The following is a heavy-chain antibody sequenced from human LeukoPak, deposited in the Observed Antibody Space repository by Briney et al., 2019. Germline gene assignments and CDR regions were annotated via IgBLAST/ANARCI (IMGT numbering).Heavy chain of an antibody. Sequence: ASVKVSCKASGYTFTGYYMHWVRQAPGQGLEWMGWINPNSGGTNYAQKFQGRVTMTRDTSISTAYMELSRLRSGDTAVYYCARGASHTRSTLQVRYWGQGTLVTVSS. CDR3: ARGASHTRSTLQVRY. D-gene: IGHD2-2*01. CDR2: INPNSGGT. CDR1: GYTFTGYY. J-gene: IGHJ4*02. V-gene: IGHV1-2*02.